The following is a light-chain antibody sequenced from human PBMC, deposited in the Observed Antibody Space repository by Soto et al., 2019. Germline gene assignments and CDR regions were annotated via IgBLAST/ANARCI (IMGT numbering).Light chain of an antibody. CDR2: GAS. V-gene: IGKV1-17*01. CDR1: QGIRND. J-gene: IGKJ1*01. Sequence: DIQMTQSPSSLSASVGDRVTITCRASQGIRNDLDWYQQKPGKAPKRLIYGASSLQGGVPSRFSGSGSGTDFTLTISSLQPEDFATYYCLQHNSFPRTFDQGTKVEIK. CDR3: LQHNSFPRT.